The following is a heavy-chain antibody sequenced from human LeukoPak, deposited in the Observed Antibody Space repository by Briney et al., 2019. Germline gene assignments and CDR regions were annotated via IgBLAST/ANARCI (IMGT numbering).Heavy chain of an antibody. V-gene: IGHV3-30*02. J-gene: IGHJ4*02. Sequence: GGSLRLSCAASGFTFSSYGMHWVRQAPGKGLEWVAFIRYDGSNKYYADSVKGRFTISRDNSKSTLYLQMNSLRAEDTAVYYCAKESMTTVTTFDYWGQGTLVTVSS. CDR3: AKESMTTVTTFDY. D-gene: IGHD4-17*01. CDR2: IRYDGSNK. CDR1: GFTFSSYG.